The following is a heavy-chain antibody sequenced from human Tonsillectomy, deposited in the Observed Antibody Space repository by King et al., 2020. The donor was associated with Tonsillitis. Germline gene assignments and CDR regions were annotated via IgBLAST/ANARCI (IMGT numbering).Heavy chain of an antibody. Sequence: VQLVESGGGVVQPGRSLRLSCAASGFTFRNYAMHWVRQAPGKGLEWVAVISYDGSSIFYATSVKGRFTILRDNSKNTLYLQMNSLGAEDTAVYYCARENYGEQYFDYWGQGTLVTVSS. CDR3: ARENYGEQYFDY. D-gene: IGHD4-17*01. J-gene: IGHJ4*02. CDR1: GFTFRNYA. CDR2: ISYDGSSI. V-gene: IGHV3-30-3*01.